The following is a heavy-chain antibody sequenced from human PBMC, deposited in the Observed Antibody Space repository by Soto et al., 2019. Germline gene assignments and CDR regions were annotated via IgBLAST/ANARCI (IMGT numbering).Heavy chain of an antibody. V-gene: IGHV1-69*16. CDR1: GDSFSRYS. CDR3: ARGVTSGSFPPFDY. J-gene: IGHJ4*02. CDR2: FSPILGTA. Sequence: QVQLVQSGAEVKEHGSSVRVSCKASGDSFSRYSFSWVRQAPGQGLEWLGGFSPILGTANYAQKFLLRLTITSDESTSTAYMELNSLTFEDTAGYYCARGVTSGSFPPFDYWGQGTLVTVS. D-gene: IGHD1-26*01.